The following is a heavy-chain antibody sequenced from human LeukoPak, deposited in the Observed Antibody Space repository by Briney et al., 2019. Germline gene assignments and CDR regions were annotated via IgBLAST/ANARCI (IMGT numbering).Heavy chain of an antibody. CDR2: ISSSGSTI. Sequence: GGSLRLSCAASGFTFSSYGMSWVRQAPGKGLEWVSYISSSGSTIYYADSVKGRFTISRGNAKNSLYLQMNSLRAEDTAVYYCAELGITMIGGVWGKGTTVTISS. CDR1: GFTFSSYG. CDR3: AELGITMIGGV. V-gene: IGHV3-48*04. J-gene: IGHJ6*04. D-gene: IGHD3-10*02.